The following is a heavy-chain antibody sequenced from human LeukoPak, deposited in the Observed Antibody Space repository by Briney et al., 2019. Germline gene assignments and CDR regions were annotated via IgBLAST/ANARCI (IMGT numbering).Heavy chain of an antibody. V-gene: IGHV1-24*01. CDR2: FDPEDGET. J-gene: IGHJ4*02. D-gene: IGHD3-22*01. CDR3: AIALYYYDSSGYYLDY. CDR1: GYTLTELS. Sequence: ASVKVSCKVSGYTLTELSMHWVRQAPGKGLGWMGGFDPEDGETIYAQKFQGRVTMTEDTSTDTAYMELSSLRSEDTAVYYCAIALYYYDSSGYYLDYWGQGTLVTVSS.